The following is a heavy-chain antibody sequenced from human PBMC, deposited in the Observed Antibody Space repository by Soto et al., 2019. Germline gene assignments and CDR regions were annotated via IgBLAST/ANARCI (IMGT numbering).Heavy chain of an antibody. CDR3: ARVRYGVSMLGAGRPDPSYYYYTMYG. Sequence: PGGSLRLSCAASGFTCTTYSMNWVRQAPGKGLEWVSSITSSSTYIYYADSVKGRFTISRDNAKNSLYLQMNSLRAEDTAVYYCARVRYGVSMLGAGRPDPSYYYYTMYGWDRGTTVSVSS. J-gene: IGHJ6*02. CDR1: GFTCTTYS. V-gene: IGHV3-21*01. D-gene: IGHD4-17*01. CDR2: ITSSSTYI.